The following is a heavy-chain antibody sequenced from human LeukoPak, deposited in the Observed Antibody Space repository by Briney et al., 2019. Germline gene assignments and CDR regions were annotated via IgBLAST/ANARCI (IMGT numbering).Heavy chain of an antibody. D-gene: IGHD4-23*01. CDR3: VRGHNGGPFDH. Sequence: GGSLRLSCTASGFTFDDYGMTWVRRPPGKGREWVSGIIRSGGSTGYADSVNGRFTISRDNAKNSLYLQMNSLRAEDTALYYCVRGHNGGPFDHWGQGIPVTVSS. J-gene: IGHJ4*02. CDR1: GFTFDDYG. V-gene: IGHV3-20*04. CDR2: IIRSGGST.